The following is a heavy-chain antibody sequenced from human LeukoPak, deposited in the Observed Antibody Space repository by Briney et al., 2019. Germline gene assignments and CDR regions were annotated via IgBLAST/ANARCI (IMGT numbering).Heavy chain of an antibody. CDR3: ARSAVVRAPFDY. J-gene: IGHJ4*02. V-gene: IGHV3-11*01. D-gene: IGHD3-10*01. CDR1: GFTVSSNY. Sequence: PGGSLRLSCAASGFTVSSNYMSWIRQAPGKGLEWVSYISSSGSTIYYADSVKGRFTISRDNAKNSLYLQMNSLRAEDTAVYYCARSAVVRAPFDYWGQGTLVTVSS. CDR2: ISSSGSTI.